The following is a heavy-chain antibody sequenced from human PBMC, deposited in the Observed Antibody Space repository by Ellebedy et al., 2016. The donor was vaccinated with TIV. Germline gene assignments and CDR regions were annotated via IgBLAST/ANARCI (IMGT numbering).Heavy chain of an antibody. CDR1: GFMFSGSA. J-gene: IGHJ3*02. Sequence: AASVKVSCKASGFMFSGSALQWVRQARGQRLEWIGWIVVDSGNTNYAPNLQDRVTITRDMSTGTVYLELSRLRSDDTAVYYCATTTVVHHTAFDIWGQGTTVTVS. CDR2: IVVDSGNT. D-gene: IGHD4-23*01. V-gene: IGHV1-58*01. CDR3: ATTTVVHHTAFDI.